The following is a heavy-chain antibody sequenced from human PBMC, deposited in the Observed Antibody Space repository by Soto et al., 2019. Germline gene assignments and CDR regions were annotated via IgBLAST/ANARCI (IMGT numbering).Heavy chain of an antibody. CDR1: GDSVSVNSAA. CDR2: TYYMSKWYN. J-gene: IGHJ4*02. Sequence: SQTLSLTCAISGDSVSVNSAARNWIRQSPSRGLVWLGRTYYMSKWYNDYAVSVKSRITVTPDTSKNQFSLHLNSVTPEDTAVYYCAREFPYYASSDSYFAYWGQGALVTVS. V-gene: IGHV6-1*01. D-gene: IGHD3-16*01. CDR3: AREFPYYASSDSYFAY.